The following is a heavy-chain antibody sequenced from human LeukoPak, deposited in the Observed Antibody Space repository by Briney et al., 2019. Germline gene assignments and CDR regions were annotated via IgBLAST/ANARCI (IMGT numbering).Heavy chain of an antibody. V-gene: IGHV3-23*01. D-gene: IGHD2-21*02. CDR2: ISGSGGST. CDR3: ARASSVVTAILDY. Sequence: GGSLRLSCAASGFTFSSYGTSWVRQAPGKGLEWVSAISGSGGSTYYADSVKGRFTISRDNSKNTLYLQMGSLRAEDMAVYYCARASSVVTAILDYWGQGTLVTVSS. J-gene: IGHJ4*02. CDR1: GFTFSSYG.